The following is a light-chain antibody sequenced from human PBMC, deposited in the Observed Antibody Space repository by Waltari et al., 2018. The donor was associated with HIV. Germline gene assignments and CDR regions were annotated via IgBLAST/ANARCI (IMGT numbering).Light chain of an antibody. CDR2: TNT. Sequence: QSVLTQPPSASGTPGQRVTISCSGSSSNIGDNTVNWYQHLPGTAPKLLIYTNTQRPSGVPDRFSGSKSGTSASLAIGGLQSEDEADYYCATWDDSLNGHVVFGGGTKLTVL. V-gene: IGLV1-44*01. J-gene: IGLJ2*01. CDR1: SSNIGDNT. CDR3: ATWDDSLNGHVV.